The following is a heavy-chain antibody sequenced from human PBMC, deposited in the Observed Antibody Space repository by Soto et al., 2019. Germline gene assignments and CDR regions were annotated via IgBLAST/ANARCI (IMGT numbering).Heavy chain of an antibody. J-gene: IGHJ4*02. CDR1: GFTFSGYG. V-gene: IGHV3-33*01. CDR2: IWYDGSNK. CDR3: ARDGYCSGCSCYPGPVFAY. D-gene: IGHD2-15*01. Sequence: PGGSLRLSCAASGFTFSGYGMHWVRQAPGKGLEWVAFIWYDGSNKYYADSVKGRFTISRDNSKNTLYLQMNSLRAEDAAVYYCARDGYCSGCSCYPGPVFAYCGQGTPVTVSS.